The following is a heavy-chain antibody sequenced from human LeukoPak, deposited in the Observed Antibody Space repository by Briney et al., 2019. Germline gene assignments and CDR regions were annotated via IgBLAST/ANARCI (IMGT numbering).Heavy chain of an antibody. V-gene: IGHV3-48*01. J-gene: IGHJ4*02. Sequence: GGSLTLSCAASGFTFSTYTMNWVRQAPGKGLEWVSYITSSSTNIYYADSVKGRFTISRDNAKNSLHLQMNSLRAEDTAVYYCVRDLDSVAFFWGQGTLVTVSS. CDR1: GFTFSTYT. CDR2: ITSSSTNI. CDR3: VRDLDSVAFF. D-gene: IGHD1-1*01.